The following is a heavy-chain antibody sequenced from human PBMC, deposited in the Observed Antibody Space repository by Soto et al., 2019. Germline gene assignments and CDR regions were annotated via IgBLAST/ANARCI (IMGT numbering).Heavy chain of an antibody. D-gene: IGHD1-1*01. CDR2: INAGNSNT. CDR3: ARPRSSNWQDKNFKY. V-gene: IGHV1-3*01. Sequence: GASEKVSCKASGYSFTSYAIHWVRQAPGQRQERMGWINAGNSNTKIPQKFQGRVNITRDTSASIAYMELSSQRSEDTDENYSARPRSSNWQDKNFKYWRQGTLVSVS. J-gene: IGHJ4*02. CDR1: GYSFTSYA.